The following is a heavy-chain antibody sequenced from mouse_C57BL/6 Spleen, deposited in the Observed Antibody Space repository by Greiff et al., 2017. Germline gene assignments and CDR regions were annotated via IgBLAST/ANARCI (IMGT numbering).Heavy chain of an antibody. CDR2: ILPGSGST. Sequence: QVQLQQSGAELMKPGASVKLSCKATGYTFTGYWIEWVKQRPGHGLEWIGVILPGSGSTNYNEKFKGKATFTADTSSNTAYMQLSSLTTKDSAIYYCARGQYFAIYYDYDAFAYWGKGTLVTVSA. J-gene: IGHJ3*01. D-gene: IGHD2-4*01. CDR1: GYTFTGYW. V-gene: IGHV1-9*01. CDR3: ARGQYFAIYYDYDAFAY.